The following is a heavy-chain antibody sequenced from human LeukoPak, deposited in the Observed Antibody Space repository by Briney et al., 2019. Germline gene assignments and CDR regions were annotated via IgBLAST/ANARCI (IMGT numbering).Heavy chain of an antibody. Sequence: ASVKVSCKASGYTLTSYYMHWVRQAPGQGLEWMGIINPSGGSTSYAQRFQGRVTMTRNTSISTAYMELSSLRSEDTAVYYCARASFDFWSGYENWFDPWGQGTLVTVSS. D-gene: IGHD3-3*01. CDR1: GYTLTSYY. CDR2: INPSGGST. V-gene: IGHV1-46*01. CDR3: ARASFDFWSGYENWFDP. J-gene: IGHJ5*02.